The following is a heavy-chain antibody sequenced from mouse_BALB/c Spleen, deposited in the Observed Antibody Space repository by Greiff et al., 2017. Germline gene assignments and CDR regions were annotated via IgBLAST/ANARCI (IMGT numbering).Heavy chain of an antibody. Sequence: VQRVESGPGLVQPSQSLSITCTVSGFSLTSYGVHWVRQSPGKGLEWLGVIWSGGSTDYNAAFISRLSISKDNSKSQVFFKMNSLQADDTAIYYCAREIITTVVVKYYYAMDYWGQGTSVTVSS. CDR1: GFSLTSYG. CDR3: AREIITTVVVKYYYAMDY. D-gene: IGHD1-1*01. J-gene: IGHJ4*01. V-gene: IGHV2-4-1*01. CDR2: IWSGGST.